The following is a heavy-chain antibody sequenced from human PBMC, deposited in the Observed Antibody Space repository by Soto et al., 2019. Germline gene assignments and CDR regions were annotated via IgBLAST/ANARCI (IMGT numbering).Heavy chain of an antibody. D-gene: IGHD4-4*01. Sequence: SETLSLTCTVSGGSISSYYWSWIRQPPGKGLEWIGYIYYSGSTNYNPSLKSRVTISVDTSKNQFSLKLSSVTAADTAVYYRATTPGDSNQWGGEYWGQGTLVTVSS. J-gene: IGHJ4*02. CDR3: ATTPGDSNQWGGEY. CDR2: IYYSGST. CDR1: GGSISSYY. V-gene: IGHV4-59*01.